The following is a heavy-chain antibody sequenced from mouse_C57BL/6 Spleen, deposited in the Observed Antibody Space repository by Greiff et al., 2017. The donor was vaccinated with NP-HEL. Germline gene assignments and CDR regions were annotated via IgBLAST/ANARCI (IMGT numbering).Heavy chain of an antibody. J-gene: IGHJ3*01. CDR1: GYTFTSYW. CDR3: AREGVYYGYAWFAY. D-gene: IGHD2-2*01. Sequence: QQPGAELVKPGASVKLSCTASGYTFTSYWMHWVKQRPGQGLEWIGMIHPNSGSTNYNEKFKSKATLTVDKSSSTAYMQLSSLTSEDSAVYYCAREGVYYGYAWFAYWGQGTLVTVSA. CDR2: IHPNSGST. V-gene: IGHV1-64*01.